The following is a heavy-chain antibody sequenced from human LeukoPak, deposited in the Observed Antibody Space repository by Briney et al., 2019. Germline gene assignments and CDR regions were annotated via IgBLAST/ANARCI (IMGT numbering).Heavy chain of an antibody. D-gene: IGHD2-2*01. Sequence: GASVKVSCKASGGTFSSYAISWVRQAPGQGLEWMGGIIPIFGTANYAQKFQGRVTITTDESTSTAYMELSSLRSEDTAVYYCARQDWRVPAAIYAFDIWGQGTMVTVSS. CDR2: IIPIFGTA. CDR1: GGTFSSYA. CDR3: ARQDWRVPAAIYAFDI. J-gene: IGHJ3*02. V-gene: IGHV1-69*05.